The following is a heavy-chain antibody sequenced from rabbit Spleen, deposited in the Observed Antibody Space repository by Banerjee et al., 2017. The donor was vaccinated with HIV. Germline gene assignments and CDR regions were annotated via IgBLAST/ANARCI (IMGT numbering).Heavy chain of an antibody. V-gene: IGHV1S45*01. CDR1: GFDFTNYG. J-gene: IGHJ6*01. CDR3: ARYTFIIFSRYCIDL. Sequence: QLVESGGGLVQPGGSLKLSCKDSGFDFTNYGVSWVRQAPEKGLDWISCIAGSGSGFTYSAAWAKVRFACSKPSSTPVPLQMTSLTFADTATYFCARYTFIIFSRYCIDLCCPPSLVTVS. CDR2: IAGSGSGFT. D-gene: IGHD1-1*01.